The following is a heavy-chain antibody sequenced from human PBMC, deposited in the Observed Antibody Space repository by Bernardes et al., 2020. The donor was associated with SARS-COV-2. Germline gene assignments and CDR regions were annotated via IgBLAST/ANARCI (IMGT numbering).Heavy chain of an antibody. J-gene: IGHJ6*02. CDR2: IWSDGTEK. D-gene: IGHD3-16*01. CDR3: AREAISGGIPEGGTFGGPPRDWNKYFGMDV. Sequence: GGSLRLSCEVSGFTFKNYAIHWVRQAPGKGLEWVAVIWSDGTEKYFGDSVKGRFTISRDNAKSTAFLQMTRLRADDTGVFFCAREAISGGIPEGGTFGGPPRDWNKYFGMDVWGQGTTVTVSS. CDR1: GFTFKNYA. V-gene: IGHV3-33*01.